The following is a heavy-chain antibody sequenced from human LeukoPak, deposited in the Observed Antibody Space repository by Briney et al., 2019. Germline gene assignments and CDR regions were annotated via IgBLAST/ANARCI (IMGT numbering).Heavy chain of an antibody. Sequence: GGSLRLSCAASGFTFSSYGMHWVRQAPGKGLEWVAVISYDGSHKNYADSVKGRFTISRDNSKNTLDLQMNSLRAEDTAVYYCAKGVYNILTGYVYYGMDVWGQGTTVTVSS. CDR2: ISYDGSHK. CDR1: GFTFSSYG. D-gene: IGHD3-9*01. CDR3: AKGVYNILTGYVYYGMDV. V-gene: IGHV3-30*18. J-gene: IGHJ6*02.